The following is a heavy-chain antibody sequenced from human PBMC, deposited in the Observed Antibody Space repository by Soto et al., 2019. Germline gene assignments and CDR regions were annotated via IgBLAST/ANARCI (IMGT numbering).Heavy chain of an antibody. V-gene: IGHV1-46*03. CDR1: GYTFTSYY. J-gene: IGHJ4*02. CDR2: INPSGGST. D-gene: IGHD2-15*01. Sequence: ASVKVSCKASGYTFTSYYMHWVRQAPGQGLEWMGIINPSGGSTSYAQKFQGRVTMTRDTSTSTVYMELSSLRSEDTAVYYCARSGRVEGSAEDIVVVVAATRFDYWGQGTLVTVSS. CDR3: ARSGRVEGSAEDIVVVVAATRFDY.